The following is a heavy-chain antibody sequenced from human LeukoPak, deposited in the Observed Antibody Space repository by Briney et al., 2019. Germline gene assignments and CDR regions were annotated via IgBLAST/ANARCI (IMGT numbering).Heavy chain of an antibody. V-gene: IGHV4-4*09. CDR1: DGSIIGRY. Sequence: SETLSLTCTVSDGSIIGRYWSWIRQSPGKELEWIAYIYSHEKTNYSPSLNGRATISEDTSKNQVSLKVRSVPTADTAVYYCARQTPYNGNHYFDYWGQGILVTVSS. D-gene: IGHD1-14*01. J-gene: IGHJ4*02. CDR3: ARQTPYNGNHYFDY. CDR2: IYSHEKT.